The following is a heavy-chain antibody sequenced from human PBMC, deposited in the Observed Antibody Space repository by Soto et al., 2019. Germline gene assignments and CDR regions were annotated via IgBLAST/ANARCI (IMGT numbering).Heavy chain of an antibody. CDR2: IFSNDEK. D-gene: IGHD6-19*01. Sequence: QVTLKESGPVLVKPTETLTLTCTVSGFSLSNARMGVSWIRQPPGKALEWLAHIFSNDEKSYSTSLKSRLTISKDTSKSQVVLTMTNMDPVDTATYYCARMWSGWYYTHDALDIWGQGTMVTVSS. J-gene: IGHJ3*02. CDR3: ARMWSGWYYTHDALDI. V-gene: IGHV2-26*01. CDR1: GFSLSNARMG.